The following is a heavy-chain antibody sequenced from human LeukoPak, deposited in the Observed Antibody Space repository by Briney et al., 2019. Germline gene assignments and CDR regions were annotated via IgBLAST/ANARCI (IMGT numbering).Heavy chain of an antibody. D-gene: IGHD5-18*01. CDR3: AREQLWRPYYYYGMDV. V-gene: IGHV4-4*07. Sequence: SETLSLTCTVSGGSISSYYWSWIRQPAGKGLEWIGRIYTSGSTNYNPSLKSRVTMSVDTSKNQFSLKLNSVTAADTAVYYCAREQLWRPYYYYGMDVWGQGTTVTVSS. J-gene: IGHJ6*02. CDR1: GGSISSYY. CDR2: IYTSGST.